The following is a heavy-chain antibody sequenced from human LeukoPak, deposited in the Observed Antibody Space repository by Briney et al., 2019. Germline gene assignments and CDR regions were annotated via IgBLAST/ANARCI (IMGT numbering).Heavy chain of an antibody. J-gene: IGHJ3*02. CDR2: ITDSGGST. CDR1: GFPFSSHG. V-gene: IGHV3-23*01. Sequence: GGSLRLSCAASGFPFSSHGMSWVRQAPGKGLEGVSGITDSGGSTNYADSVKGRFTISRDNSKNTLYLQMNSLRAEDTAVYYCAKHGWLVTGDVFDIWGQGTMVTVSS. D-gene: IGHD6-19*01. CDR3: AKHGWLVTGDVFDI.